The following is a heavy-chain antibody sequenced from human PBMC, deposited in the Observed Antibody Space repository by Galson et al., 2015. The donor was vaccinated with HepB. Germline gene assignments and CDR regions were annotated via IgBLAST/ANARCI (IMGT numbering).Heavy chain of an antibody. J-gene: IGHJ3*02. Sequence: LRLSCAASRFTFSLNSMGWVRQAPGKGLEWVSAITSSSDGIYYADSVRGRFTISRDNAKNSLFLQMNSLRGEDTAVYYCARSPGHHAFDIWGQGTMVTVSS. CDR2: ITSSSDGI. CDR3: ARSPGHHAFDI. CDR1: RFTFSLNS. V-gene: IGHV3-21*01.